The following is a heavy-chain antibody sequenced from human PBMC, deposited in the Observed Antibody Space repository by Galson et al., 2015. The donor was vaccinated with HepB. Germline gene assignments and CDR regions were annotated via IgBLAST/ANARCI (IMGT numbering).Heavy chain of an antibody. CDR3: ATVFMVDTAMVASSHYLDF. Sequence: SVKVSCKVSGNIFTEFSMHWVRQAPEKGLEWMGRFDPEDGETIYAQKFQGRVTMTEDTSTNTAYMELSSLRSEDTAVYYCATVFMVDTAMVASSHYLDFWGQGTLVTVSS. D-gene: IGHD5-18*01. J-gene: IGHJ4*02. V-gene: IGHV1-24*01. CDR1: GNIFTEFS. CDR2: FDPEDGET.